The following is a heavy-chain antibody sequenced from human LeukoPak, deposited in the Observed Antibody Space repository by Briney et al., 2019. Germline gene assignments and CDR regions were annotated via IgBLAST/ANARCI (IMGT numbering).Heavy chain of an antibody. V-gene: IGHV3-49*04. D-gene: IGHD3-22*01. CDR1: GFTFNSYS. CDR3: TRASWDSSGMVDY. Sequence: GGSLRLSCAASGFTFNSYSMNWVRQAPGKGLEWVGFIRSKAYGGTTEYAASVKGRFTISRDDSKSIAYLQMNSLKTEDTAVYYCTRASWDSSGMVDYWGQGTLVTVSS. CDR2: IRSKAYGGTT. J-gene: IGHJ4*02.